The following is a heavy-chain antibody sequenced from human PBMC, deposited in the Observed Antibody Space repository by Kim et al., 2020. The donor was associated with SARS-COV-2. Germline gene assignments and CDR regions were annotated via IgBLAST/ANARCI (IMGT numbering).Heavy chain of an antibody. D-gene: IGHD3-10*01. CDR1: GFTFSSYA. CDR2: ISGSGGST. V-gene: IGHV3-23*01. Sequence: GGSLRLSCAASGFTFSSYAMSWVRQAPGKGLEWVSAISGSGGSTYYADSVKGRFTISRDNSKNTLYLQMNSLRAEDTAVYYCAKTHSLLLWFGESPNYFDFWGQGTLGTVSS. J-gene: IGHJ4*02. CDR3: AKTHSLLLWFGESPNYFDF.